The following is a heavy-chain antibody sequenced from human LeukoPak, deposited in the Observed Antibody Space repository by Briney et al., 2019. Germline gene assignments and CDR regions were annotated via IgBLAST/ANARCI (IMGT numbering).Heavy chain of an antibody. CDR3: ARDQYYYGSGSFDY. D-gene: IGHD3-10*01. CDR1: GGSFSGYY. CDR2: INHSGST. V-gene: IGHV4-34*01. J-gene: IGHJ4*02. Sequence: SETLSLTCAVYGGSFSGYYWSWIRQPPGKGLEWIGEINHSGSTNYNPSLKSRVTISVDTSKNQFSLKLSSVTAEDTAVYYCARDQYYYGSGSFDYWGQGTLVTVSS.